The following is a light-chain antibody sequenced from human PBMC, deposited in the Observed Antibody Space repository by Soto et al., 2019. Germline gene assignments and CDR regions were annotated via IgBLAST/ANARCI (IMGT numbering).Light chain of an antibody. Sequence: QSALTQPPSASGSPGQSVTISCTGTSSDVGRYNYVSWYQQHPGKVPKLIIYEVTNRPSGVSNRFSGSKSGNTASLTISGLQAEDEADYYCSSYTTSSTRVFGPGTKLTVL. CDR3: SSYTTSSTRV. J-gene: IGLJ1*01. CDR1: SSDVGRYNY. V-gene: IGLV2-14*01. CDR2: EVT.